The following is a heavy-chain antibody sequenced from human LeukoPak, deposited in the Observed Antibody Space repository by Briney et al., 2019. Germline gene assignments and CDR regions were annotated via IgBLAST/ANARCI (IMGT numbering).Heavy chain of an antibody. Sequence: GGSLRLSCAASGFTFSSYSMNWVRQAPGKGLEWVSSISSSSSYIYYADSVKGRFTISRDNAKNSPYLQMNSLRAEDTAVYYCARGRGDDYVWGSYRRILYYFDYWGQGTLVTVSS. CDR1: GFTFSSYS. D-gene: IGHD3-16*02. CDR2: ISSSSSYI. V-gene: IGHV3-21*01. CDR3: ARGRGDDYVWGSYRRILYYFDY. J-gene: IGHJ4*02.